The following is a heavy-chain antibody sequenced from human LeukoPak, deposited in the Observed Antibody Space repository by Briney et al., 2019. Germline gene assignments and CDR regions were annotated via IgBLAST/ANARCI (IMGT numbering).Heavy chain of an antibody. J-gene: IGHJ5*02. CDR1: GGSISSSSYY. V-gene: IGHV4-39*01. D-gene: IGHD2-2*01. CDR3: ARLHGYCSSTSCYPIGWFEP. CDR2: IYYSGST. Sequence: SETLSLTCTVSGGSISSSSYYWGWIRQPPGKGLEWIGSIYYSGSTYYNPSLKSRVTISVDTSKNQLSLKLSPVTAADTAVYYCARLHGYCSSTSCYPIGWFEPWGQGTLVTVSS.